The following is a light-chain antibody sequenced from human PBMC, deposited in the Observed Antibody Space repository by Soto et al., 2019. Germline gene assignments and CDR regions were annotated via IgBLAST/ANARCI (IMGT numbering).Light chain of an antibody. J-gene: IGLJ2*01. Sequence: QSVLTQPASVSGSPGQSITISCTGTSSDVGGHNYVSWYQQHPGRAPKLMIYEVSNRPSGVSNHFSGSKSGNTASLTISGLQAEDEADYYCSSCTGSSILVFGGGTQLTVL. V-gene: IGLV2-14*01. CDR1: SSDVGGHNY. CDR3: SSCTGSSILV. CDR2: EVS.